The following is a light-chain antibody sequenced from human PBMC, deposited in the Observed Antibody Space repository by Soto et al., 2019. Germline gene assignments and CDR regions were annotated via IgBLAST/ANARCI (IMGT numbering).Light chain of an antibody. CDR3: QQANSFPLT. V-gene: IGKV1D-12*01. Sequence: DIQKTQSPSSVSASIGDRVTITCRARQGISSWLAWYQQKPGKAPKLLIYGAFSLQSGVPSRFSGGGSWTDFTLTISSLQPEDFATSYGQQANSFPLTVGGGTKVEIK. J-gene: IGKJ4*01. CDR1: QGISSW. CDR2: GAF.